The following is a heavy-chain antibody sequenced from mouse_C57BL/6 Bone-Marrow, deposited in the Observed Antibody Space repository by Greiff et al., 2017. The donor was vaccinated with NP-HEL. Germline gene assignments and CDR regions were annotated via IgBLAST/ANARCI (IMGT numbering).Heavy chain of an antibody. CDR2: IRNKANNHAT. CDR3: TRPRLFPITTVVASYWYFDV. J-gene: IGHJ1*03. D-gene: IGHD1-1*01. Sequence: EVKLMESGGGLVQPGGSMKLSCAASGFTFSDAWMDWVRQSPEKGLEWVAEIRNKANNHATYYAESVKGRFTISRDDSKSSVYLQMNSLRAEDTGIYYCTRPRLFPITTVVASYWYFDVWGTGTTVTVSS. V-gene: IGHV6-6*01. CDR1: GFTFSDAW.